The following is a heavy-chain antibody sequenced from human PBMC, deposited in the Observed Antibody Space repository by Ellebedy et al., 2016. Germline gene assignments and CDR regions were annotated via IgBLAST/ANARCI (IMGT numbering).Heavy chain of an antibody. J-gene: IGHJ6*02. CDR2: TYYRSKWIT. D-gene: IGHD2/OR15-2a*01. CDR1: GDSVSKNGVT. CDR3: ARDPSSCSSCLDA. Sequence: SETLSLTCAISGDSVSKNGVTWNWIRQSPSRGLEWLGRTYYRSKWITDYAVSVNGRITISADTSKNQFSLQLNSVAPEDSAVYYCARDPSSCSSCLDAWGQGTTVTVSS. V-gene: IGHV6-1*01.